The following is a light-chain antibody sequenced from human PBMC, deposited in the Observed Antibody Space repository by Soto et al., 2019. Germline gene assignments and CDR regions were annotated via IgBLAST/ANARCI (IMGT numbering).Light chain of an antibody. V-gene: IGKV1-5*03. Sequence: DIQMSQSPSTLPASVGDRVTITCRASQTIITYLAWYQQKPGKAPKLLIYKASSLERGVPSRFSGSGSGTKFTLTISSLQRDDFATYYCQQYNSYSLTFGQGTKVEIK. CDR2: KAS. J-gene: IGKJ1*01. CDR3: QQYNSYSLT. CDR1: QTIITY.